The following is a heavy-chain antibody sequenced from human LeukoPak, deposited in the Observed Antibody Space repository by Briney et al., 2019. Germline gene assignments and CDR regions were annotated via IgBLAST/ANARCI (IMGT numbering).Heavy chain of an antibody. Sequence: GGSLRLSCAASGFTYSSYGMSWVPQAPGKGLEWVSAISGSGGSTYYANSVKGRFTIIRDNSKNTLYLQMNSLRAEDTAVYYCAKDAVLLWFGEFFWGQGTLVTVSS. J-gene: IGHJ4*02. V-gene: IGHV3-23*01. CDR3: AKDAVLLWFGEFF. CDR1: GFTYSSYG. D-gene: IGHD3-10*01. CDR2: ISGSGGST.